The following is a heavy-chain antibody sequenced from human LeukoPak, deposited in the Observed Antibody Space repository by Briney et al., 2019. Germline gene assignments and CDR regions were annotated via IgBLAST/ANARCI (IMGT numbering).Heavy chain of an antibody. Sequence: GGSLRLSCAASGFTVSSNYMSWVRQAPGKGLEWVSVIYSGGSTYYADSVKGRFTISRGNSKNTLYLQMNSLRAEDTAVYYCARGRFLEWSMYMDVWGKGTTVTVSS. V-gene: IGHV3-66*02. CDR1: GFTVSSNY. CDR3: ARGRFLEWSMYMDV. CDR2: IYSGGST. J-gene: IGHJ6*03. D-gene: IGHD3-3*01.